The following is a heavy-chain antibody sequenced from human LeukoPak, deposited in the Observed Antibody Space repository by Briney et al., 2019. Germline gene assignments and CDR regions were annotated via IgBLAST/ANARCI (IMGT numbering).Heavy chain of an antibody. V-gene: IGHV3-49*03. CDR3: TRVRPGYSSGWHFDY. CDR2: IRSKAYGGTT. Sequence: GRSLRLSCTASGFTFGDYAMSWFRQAPGKGLEWVGFIRSKAYGGTTEYAASVKGRFTISRDDSKSIAYLQMNSLKTEDTAVYYCTRVRPGYSSGWHFDYWGQGTLVTVSS. D-gene: IGHD6-19*01. CDR1: GFTFGDYA. J-gene: IGHJ4*02.